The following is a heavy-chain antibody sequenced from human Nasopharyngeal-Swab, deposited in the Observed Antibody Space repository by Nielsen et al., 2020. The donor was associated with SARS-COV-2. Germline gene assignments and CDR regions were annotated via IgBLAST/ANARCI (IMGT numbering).Heavy chain of an antibody. Sequence: GGSLRLSCAASGFTFSSYEMNWVRQAPGKGLEWVSYISGSGSTIYYADSVKGRFTISRDNAKNSLYLQMNSLRAEDTAVYYCARGDDSSGFSTTLDYWGQGTLVTVSS. D-gene: IGHD3-22*01. CDR3: ARGDDSSGFSTTLDY. CDR1: GFTFSSYE. J-gene: IGHJ4*02. V-gene: IGHV3-48*03. CDR2: ISGSGSTI.